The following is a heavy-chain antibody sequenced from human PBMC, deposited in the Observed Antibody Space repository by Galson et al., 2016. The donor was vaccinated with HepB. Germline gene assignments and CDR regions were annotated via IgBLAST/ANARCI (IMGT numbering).Heavy chain of an antibody. CDR3: ARAYYYGMDV. Sequence: SLRLSCAASGSAFSSDGMHWGRQAPGKGPAWVAVIWYDRSNKYYADSVKGRFTISRDNSKNTLYLQMNSLRAEDTAVYYCARAYYYGMDVWGQGTTVTVSS. J-gene: IGHJ6*02. CDR2: IWYDRSNK. V-gene: IGHV3-33*01. CDR1: GSAFSSDG.